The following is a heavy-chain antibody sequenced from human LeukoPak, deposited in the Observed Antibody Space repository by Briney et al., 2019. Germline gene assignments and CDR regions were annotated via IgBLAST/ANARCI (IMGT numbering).Heavy chain of an antibody. CDR2: INPNSGGT. J-gene: IGHJ6*03. D-gene: IGHD6-13*01. V-gene: IGHV1-2*02. Sequence: ASVKVSCKASGYTFTGYYMHWVRQAPGQGLEWMGWINPNSGGTNYAQKFQGRVTMTRDTSISTAYMELSGLRSDDTAVYYCARVLMAAAGIRDFYYYYYMDVWGKGTTVTVSS. CDR1: GYTFTGYY. CDR3: ARVLMAAAGIRDFYYYYYMDV.